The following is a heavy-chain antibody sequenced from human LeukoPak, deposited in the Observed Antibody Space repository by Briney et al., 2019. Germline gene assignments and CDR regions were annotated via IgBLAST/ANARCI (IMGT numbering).Heavy chain of an antibody. CDR3: AAGTGWLIKY. V-gene: IGHV3-21*01. CDR1: GGMFSAYW. Sequence: GGSLRLSCAASGGMFSAYWMTWVRQAPGKGLEWVSSISSSSNYIYYADSVKGRFIISRDNAKNSLYLQMNSVRAEDTAMYYCAAGTGWLIKYWGQGTLVTVSS. CDR2: ISSSSNYI. J-gene: IGHJ4*02. D-gene: IGHD6-19*01.